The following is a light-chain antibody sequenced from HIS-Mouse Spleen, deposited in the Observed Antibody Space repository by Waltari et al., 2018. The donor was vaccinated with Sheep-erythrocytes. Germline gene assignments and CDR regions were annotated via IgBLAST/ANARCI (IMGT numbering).Light chain of an antibody. Sequence: QSALTQPASVSGSPGQSITISCTGTSSDCGGYNYVSLYPQHPGKAPKLMIYEVSNRPSGVSTRFSGSKSGNTASLTISGLQAEDEADYYCSSYTSSSTYVVFGGGTKLTVL. CDR2: EVS. CDR3: SSYTSSSTYVV. J-gene: IGLJ2*01. V-gene: IGLV2-14*01. CDR1: SSDCGGYNY.